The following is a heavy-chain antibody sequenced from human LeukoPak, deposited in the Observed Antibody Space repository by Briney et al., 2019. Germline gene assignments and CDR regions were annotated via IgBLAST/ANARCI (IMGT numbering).Heavy chain of an antibody. V-gene: IGHV3-48*03. CDR1: GFTFSSYE. CDR3: AKEGKTRTWNYSQAKPVY. D-gene: IGHD1-7*01. Sequence: GGSLRLSCAASGFTFSSYEMNWVRQAPGKGLEWVSYISSSGSTIYYADSVKGRFTISRDNAKNPLYLQMSSLRADDTAVYYCAKEGKTRTWNYSQAKPVYWGQGTLVTVSS. J-gene: IGHJ4*02. CDR2: ISSSGSTI.